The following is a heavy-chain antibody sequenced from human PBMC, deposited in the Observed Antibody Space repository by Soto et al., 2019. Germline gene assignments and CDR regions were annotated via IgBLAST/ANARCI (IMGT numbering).Heavy chain of an antibody. J-gene: IGHJ4*02. D-gene: IGHD3-3*01. CDR2: ISWNSETI. CDR1: GFIFEDYG. Sequence: GGSLRLSCAGSGFIFEDYGMHWVRQAPGKGLEWVAGISWNSETIAYADSVKGRFTISRDNAKNSLYLEMNNVRTEDTALYYCAKVGSFAVVEFEHWGQGTQVTVSS. CDR3: AKVGSFAVVEFEH. V-gene: IGHV3-9*01.